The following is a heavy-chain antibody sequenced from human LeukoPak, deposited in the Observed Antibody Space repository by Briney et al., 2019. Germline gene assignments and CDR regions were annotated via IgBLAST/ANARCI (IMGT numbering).Heavy chain of an antibody. CDR2: INPNNGGT. CDR1: GYTLTELS. Sequence: ASVKVSCKVSGYTLTELSIHWMRQAPGKGLEWMGWINPNNGGTNFAQKFQGRVTMTRDTSISTAYMELSRLRSDDTAIYYCAKDQNTGYANNWFDPWGQGTLVTVSS. CDR3: AKDQNTGYANNWFDP. D-gene: IGHD5-12*01. V-gene: IGHV1-2*02. J-gene: IGHJ5*02.